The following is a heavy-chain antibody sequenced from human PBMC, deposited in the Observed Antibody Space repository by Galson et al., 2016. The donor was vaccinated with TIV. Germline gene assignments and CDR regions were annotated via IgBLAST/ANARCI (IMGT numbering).Heavy chain of an antibody. CDR1: GVTFSIYS. D-gene: IGHD4-17*01. CDR3: ARDSDATARASGMDV. V-gene: IGHV3-21*01. Sequence: SLRLSCAASGVTFSIYSMSWVRQAPGKGLEWVAHISETSAYIYYADSVKGRFTISRDNAKNSLYLQMNSLRAEDTAVYYCARDSDATARASGMDVWGQGTIVTVSS. J-gene: IGHJ6*02. CDR2: ISETSAYI.